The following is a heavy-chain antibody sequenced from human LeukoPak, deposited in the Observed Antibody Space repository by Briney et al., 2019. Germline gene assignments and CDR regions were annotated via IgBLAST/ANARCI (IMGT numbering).Heavy chain of an antibody. CDR3: ARAGPGSGWYFDY. CDR1: GYDFTSVG. J-gene: IGHJ4*02. Sequence: GASVKVSCKASGYDFTSVGITWVRRAPGQGLEWMGWISPYNGNTRYAQKFQGRVAMTTDTSTTTAYMELRGLRFDDTAVYYCARAGPGSGWYFDYWGQGTLVTVS. V-gene: IGHV1-18*01. CDR2: ISPYNGNT. D-gene: IGHD6-19*01.